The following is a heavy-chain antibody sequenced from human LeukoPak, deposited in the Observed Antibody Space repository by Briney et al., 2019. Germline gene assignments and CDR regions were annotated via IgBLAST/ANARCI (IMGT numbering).Heavy chain of an antibody. J-gene: IGHJ4*02. V-gene: IGHV4-4*08. Sequence: SETLSLTCTVSGGSISSYHWSWIRQPPGKGLEWIGYIYTSGSTNYNPSLKSRVTMSVDTSKNQFSLKLSSVTAADTAVYYCARVGGYCSSTSCFYFDYWGQGTLVTVSS. CDR3: ARVGGYCSSTSCFYFDY. D-gene: IGHD2-2*01. CDR2: IYTSGST. CDR1: GGSISSYH.